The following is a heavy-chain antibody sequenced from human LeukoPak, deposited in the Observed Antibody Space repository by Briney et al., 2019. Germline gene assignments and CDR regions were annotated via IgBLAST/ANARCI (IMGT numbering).Heavy chain of an antibody. CDR2: INPYSGDT. CDR3: ARGDSSDYLAVSS. V-gene: IGHV1-2*02. CDR1: GYTFTDNY. J-gene: IGHJ5*02. D-gene: IGHD4-17*01. Sequence: AAVKLTCTSSGYTFTDNYIHWVRQAPGQGLEWMGWINPYSGDTNYALRFQGRVTMTRDTSISTAYMELSRLRSDDTAFYYCARGDSSDYLAVSSWGQGTVTPVSS.